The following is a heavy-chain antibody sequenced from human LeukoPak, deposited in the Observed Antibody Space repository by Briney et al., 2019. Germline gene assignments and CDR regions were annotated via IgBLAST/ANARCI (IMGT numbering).Heavy chain of an antibody. D-gene: IGHD1-26*01. V-gene: IGHV4-59*12. CDR2: IYSSGTT. CDR3: AREPQVGYYYYYYMDV. Sequence: SSETLSLTCTVSGGSINTYYWSWIRQPPGKGLEFIGYIYSSGTTDYNPSLKSRVVISIGTSGSQFSLKLSSVTAADTAVYYCAREPQVGYYYYYYMDVWGKGTTVTVSS. CDR1: GGSINTYY. J-gene: IGHJ6*03.